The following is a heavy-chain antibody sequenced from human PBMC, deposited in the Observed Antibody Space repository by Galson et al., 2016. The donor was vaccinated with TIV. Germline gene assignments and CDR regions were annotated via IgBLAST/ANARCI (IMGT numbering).Heavy chain of an antibody. Sequence: TLSLTCAVFGGSISNGDYYWSWIRQPPGKGLEWIGYIYYSGSTKINPSLKSRLTMSVDRSRNQFSLSLYSVTAAATAVYFCARDAGTYYHAFDVWGQGTMVTVSS. CDR3: ARDAGTYYHAFDV. V-gene: IGHV4-30-4*01. D-gene: IGHD3-22*01. CDR2: IYYSGST. CDR1: GGSISNGDYY. J-gene: IGHJ3*01.